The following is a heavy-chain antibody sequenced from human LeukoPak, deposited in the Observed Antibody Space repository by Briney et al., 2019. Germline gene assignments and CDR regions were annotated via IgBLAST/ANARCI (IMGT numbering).Heavy chain of an antibody. V-gene: IGHV1-18*01. CDR2: ISAYNGNT. D-gene: IGHD3-9*01. CDR1: GYTFTSYG. Sequence: ASVKVSCKASGYTFTSYGISWVRQAPGQGLEWMGWISAYNGNTNYAQKLQGRVTMTTDTYTSTAYMELRSLRSDDTAVYYCARDGTPYYDILTGYPNWFDPWGQGTLVTVSS. J-gene: IGHJ5*02. CDR3: ARDGTPYYDILTGYPNWFDP.